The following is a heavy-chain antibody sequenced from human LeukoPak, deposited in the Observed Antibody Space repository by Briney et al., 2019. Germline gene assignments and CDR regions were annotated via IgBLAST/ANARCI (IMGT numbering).Heavy chain of an antibody. V-gene: IGHV3-74*01. CDR3: AKSVVDIVVVVAFYMDV. CDR2: INSDGSST. D-gene: IGHD2-15*01. Sequence: GGSLRLSCAASGFTFSNYWMHWVRQAPGKGLVWVSCINSDGSSTSYADSVKGRFTISRDNAKNTVYLQMNSLRAEDTAVYYCAKSVVDIVVVVAFYMDVWGKGTPVIVSS. J-gene: IGHJ6*03. CDR1: GFTFSNYW.